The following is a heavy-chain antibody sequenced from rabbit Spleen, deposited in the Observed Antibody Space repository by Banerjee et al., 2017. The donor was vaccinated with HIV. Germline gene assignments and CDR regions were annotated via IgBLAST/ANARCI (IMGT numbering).Heavy chain of an antibody. J-gene: IGHJ4*01. D-gene: IGHD1-1*01. V-gene: IGHV1S45*01. Sequence: QEQLEESGGGLVKPEGSLTLTCKASGFDLSSYFYICWVRQAPGKGLEWIACINTATGKPVYASWAKGRFTISRTSSTTVTLQMTSLTAADTATYFCARDLVGVIGWNFYLWGPGTLVTVS. CDR3: ARDLVGVIGWNFYL. CDR1: GFDLSSYFY. CDR2: INTATGKP.